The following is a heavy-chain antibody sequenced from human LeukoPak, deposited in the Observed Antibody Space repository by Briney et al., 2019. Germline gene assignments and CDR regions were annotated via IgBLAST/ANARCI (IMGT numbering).Heavy chain of an antibody. CDR2: IITYHNIA. CDR3: ARESLSGGIAAADPFDY. V-gene: IGHV1-69*04. D-gene: IGHD6-13*01. Sequence: ASVKVSCKASGCTFNRHAFSWVRQAPGQGLEWMGRIITYHNIANSAQKFQDRFTITADKSTSTAYMELSSLRSEDTAVYYCARESLSGGIAAADPFDYWGQGTLVTVSS. J-gene: IGHJ4*02. CDR1: GCTFNRHA.